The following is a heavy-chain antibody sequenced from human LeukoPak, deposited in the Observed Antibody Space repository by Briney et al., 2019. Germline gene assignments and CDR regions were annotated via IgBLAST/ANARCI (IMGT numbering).Heavy chain of an antibody. D-gene: IGHD5-24*01. CDR3: ARGLSLDRYEMATRDSWVGVDY. V-gene: IGHV4-34*01. J-gene: IGHJ4*02. CDR2: INHSGST. CDR1: GGSFSGYY. Sequence: SETLPLTCAVYGGSFSGYYWSWIRQPPGKGLEWIGEINHSGSTNYNPSLKSRVTISVDTSKNQFSLKLSSVTAADTAVYYCARGLSLDRYEMATRDSWVGVDYWGQGTLVTVSS.